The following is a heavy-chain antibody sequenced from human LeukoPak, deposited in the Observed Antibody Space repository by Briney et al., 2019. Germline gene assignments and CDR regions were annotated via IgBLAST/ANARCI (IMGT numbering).Heavy chain of an antibody. V-gene: IGHV4-59*08. CDR2: IYYSGST. J-gene: IGHJ4*02. CDR3: ARHSSTRDRIVWYTDYAY. Sequence: NASETLSLTCTVSGGSISRNYRSWIRQPPGKGLEWIAYIYYSGSTKYNPSLRSRVTISIDTSKNQFSLKLSSVTAADTAVYYCARHSSTRDRIVWYTDYAYWGQGTQVTVSS. CDR1: GGSISRNY. D-gene: IGHD4/OR15-4a*01.